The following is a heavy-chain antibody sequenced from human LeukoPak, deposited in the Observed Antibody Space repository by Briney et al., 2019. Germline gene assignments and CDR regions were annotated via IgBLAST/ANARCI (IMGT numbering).Heavy chain of an antibody. CDR3: ARDGTAPGLYFDL. Sequence: GGSLRLSCAASGFTFSDYWMNWVRLAPGKGLEWVASIRRDGSEKSYVDSVKGRFTISRDNTWNSLYLQMNSLRAEDTAVYYCARDGTAPGLYFDLWGQGTLVIVSS. CDR1: GFTFSDYW. J-gene: IGHJ4*01. CDR2: IRRDGSEK. D-gene: IGHD1/OR15-1a*01. V-gene: IGHV3-7*01.